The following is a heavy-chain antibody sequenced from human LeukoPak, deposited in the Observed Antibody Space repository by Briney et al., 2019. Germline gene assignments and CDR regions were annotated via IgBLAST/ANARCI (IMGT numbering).Heavy chain of an antibody. CDR2: IRGSGGTT. D-gene: IGHD3-9*01. V-gene: IGHV3-23*01. Sequence: GGSLRLSCAASGFTFSGCAMSWVRQAPGKGLEWVSVIRGSGGTTYYADSVKGRFTISRDNSKDTLYLQMNSLRAEDTAVYYCAIGLFDWLSDTDYWGQGTLVTVSS. J-gene: IGHJ4*02. CDR1: GFTFSGCA. CDR3: AIGLFDWLSDTDY.